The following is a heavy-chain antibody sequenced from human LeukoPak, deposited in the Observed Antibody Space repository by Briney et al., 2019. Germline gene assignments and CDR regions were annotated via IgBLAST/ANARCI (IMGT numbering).Heavy chain of an antibody. CDR2: INHSGST. V-gene: IGHV4-34*01. Sequence: SETLPLTCAVYGGSFSGYYWNWIRQPPGKGLEWFGEINHSGSTNYNPSLKSRVTISVDTSKNQFSLKLSSVTAADTAVYYCARGDGPSGSYSTYFDYWGQGTLVTVSS. CDR3: ARGDGPSGSYSTYFDY. D-gene: IGHD3-10*01. J-gene: IGHJ4*02. CDR1: GGSFSGYY.